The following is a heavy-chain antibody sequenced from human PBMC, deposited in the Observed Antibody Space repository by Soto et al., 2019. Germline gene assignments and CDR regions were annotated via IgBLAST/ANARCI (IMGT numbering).Heavy chain of an antibody. CDR1: GFTFGDYA. CDR2: IRSKAYGGTT. Sequence: GGSLRLSCTASGFTFGDYAMSWFRQAPGKGLEWVGFIRSKAYGGTTEYAASVKGRFTISRDDSKSIAYLQMNSLKTEDTAVYYCTSPYDYDSSGYYSWGQGTLVTVSS. V-gene: IGHV3-49*03. D-gene: IGHD3-22*01. CDR3: TSPYDYDSSGYYS. J-gene: IGHJ4*02.